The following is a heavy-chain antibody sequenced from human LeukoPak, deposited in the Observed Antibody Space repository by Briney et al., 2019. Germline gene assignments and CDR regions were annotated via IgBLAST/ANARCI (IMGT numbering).Heavy chain of an antibody. Sequence: SETLSLTCAVSGYSISSGYYWGCIRQPPGKGLEWIGSIYHSGSTYYNPSLKSRVTISVDTSKNQFSLKLSSVTAADTAVYYCARHAGKVRGHYYYYYYYMDVWGKGSTVTVSS. CDR1: GYSISSGYY. V-gene: IGHV4-38-2*01. CDR2: IYHSGST. J-gene: IGHJ6*03. CDR3: ARHAGKVRGHYYYYYYYMDV. D-gene: IGHD3-10*01.